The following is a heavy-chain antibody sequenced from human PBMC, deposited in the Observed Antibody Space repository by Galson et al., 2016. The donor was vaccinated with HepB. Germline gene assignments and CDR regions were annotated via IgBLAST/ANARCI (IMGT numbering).Heavy chain of an antibody. CDR1: GYIFSNYW. J-gene: IGHJ6*01. D-gene: IGHD4-11*01. V-gene: IGHV5-51*07. CDR2: IYPGDSET. Sequence: QSGAEVKQSGESLRISCKGSGYIFSNYWIGWVHQMPGKGLEWMGIIYPGDSETRYSPSFQGQVSISADKSISTAYLQWSSLKASDTAMYYCARHLYTNDGQFVQCAKDAWGQGTTVSVSS. CDR3: ARHLYTNDGQFVQCAKDA.